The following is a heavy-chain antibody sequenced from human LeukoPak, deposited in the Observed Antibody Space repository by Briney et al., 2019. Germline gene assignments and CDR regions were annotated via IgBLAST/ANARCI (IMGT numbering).Heavy chain of an antibody. J-gene: IGHJ4*02. CDR3: AKTVGVNFFDY. CDR2: ISGSGVST. V-gene: IGHV3-23*01. Sequence: GASLRLSCAASGPTLGTYAISWVRRAPGKGLEWVSTISGSGVSTFYADSVKGRFTISRDNSKNTLYLQMHSLRGEDTAMYYCAKTVGVNFFDYWGQGTLVTVSS. D-gene: IGHD1-26*01. CDR1: GPTLGTYA.